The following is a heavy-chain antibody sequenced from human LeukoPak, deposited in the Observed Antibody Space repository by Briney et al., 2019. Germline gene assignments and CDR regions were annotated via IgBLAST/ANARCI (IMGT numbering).Heavy chain of an antibody. V-gene: IGHV3-7*01. CDR1: GFSFSSYW. D-gene: IGHD3-22*01. J-gene: IGHJ4*02. CDR2: IKNDGSHK. CDR3: ATSHDSSGND. Sequence: GGSLRLSCVASGFSFSSYWMAWVRQAPGKGLEWVANIKNDGSHKYYVDSVKGRFTISRDNAKNSVYLEMNNLRADDTAVYFCATSHDSSGNDWGQGTMVTVSS.